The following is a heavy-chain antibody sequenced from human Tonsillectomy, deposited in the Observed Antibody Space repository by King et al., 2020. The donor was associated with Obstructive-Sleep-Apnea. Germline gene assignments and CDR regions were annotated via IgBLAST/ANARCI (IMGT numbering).Heavy chain of an antibody. V-gene: IGHV4-38-2*02. Sequence: LQLQESGPGLVKPSETLSLTCTVSGYSISSGYYWAWIRQAPGMGLEWVGNVYHSGGTKYNPSLESRVTISIDTSKNQFSLKVPSVTAADTAVYYCARQTTSGWFPFDYWGQGILVTVSS. CDR2: VYHSGGT. CDR3: ARQTTSGWFPFDY. CDR1: GYSISSGYY. D-gene: IGHD6-19*01. J-gene: IGHJ4*02.